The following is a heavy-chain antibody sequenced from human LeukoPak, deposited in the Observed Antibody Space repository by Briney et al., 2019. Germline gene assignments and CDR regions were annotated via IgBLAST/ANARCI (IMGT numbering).Heavy chain of an antibody. CDR2: ISAYNGNT. J-gene: IGHJ6*03. CDR1: GYTFTSYG. D-gene: IGHD3-10*01. V-gene: IGHV1-18*01. CDR3: ARVRELLWFGELYAHYYYYMDV. Sequence: ASVKVSCKASGYTFTSYGISWVRQAPGQGLEWMGWISAYNGNTNYAQKLQGRVTMTTDTSTSTAYMELRSLRSDDTAVYYCARVRELLWFGELYAHYYYYMDVWGKGTTVTISS.